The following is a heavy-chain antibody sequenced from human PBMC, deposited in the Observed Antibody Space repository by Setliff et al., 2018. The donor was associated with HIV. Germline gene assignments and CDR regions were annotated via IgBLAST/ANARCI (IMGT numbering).Heavy chain of an antibody. Sequence: SETLSLTCSVSGGSISSISYYWGWIRQPPGKGLEWIGNIYYSGNTYYNPSLKGRVTISVAMSKNQFSLKLSSVTAADTAAYYCARGRGDIVLLVYTYPPDSWGQGKLVTVSS. CDR1: GGSISSISYY. CDR2: IYYSGNT. J-gene: IGHJ4*02. CDR3: ARGRGDIVLLVYTYPPDS. D-gene: IGHD2-8*01. V-gene: IGHV4-39*01.